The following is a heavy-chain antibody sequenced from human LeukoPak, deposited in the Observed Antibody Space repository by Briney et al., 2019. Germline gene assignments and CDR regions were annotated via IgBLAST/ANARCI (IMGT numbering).Heavy chain of an antibody. CDR2: ISVSGNST. Sequence: GGSVPLLCAASGFTFSSFGMSWVGQAPGKGLEWVSAISVSGNSTNYADSVKGRFTISRDNSKNTLYLQMNSLRAEDTAVYYCAKMFFMDYWGQGTLVTVSS. D-gene: IGHD3-10*02. CDR3: AKMFFMDY. V-gene: IGHV3-23*01. J-gene: IGHJ4*02. CDR1: GFTFSSFG.